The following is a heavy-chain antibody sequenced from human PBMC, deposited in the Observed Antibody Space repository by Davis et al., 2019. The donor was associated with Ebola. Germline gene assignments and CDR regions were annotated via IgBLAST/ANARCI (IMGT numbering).Heavy chain of an antibody. CDR3: ARAVFHEVLDY. CDR1: GFTFSNHA. J-gene: IGHJ4*02. Sequence: PGGSLRLSCVASGFTFSNHAMHWVRQAPGKGLEWVAVTSHNERERFYGESVQGRFTISRDNSENTLYLQMNSLTADDTALYYCARAVFHEVLDYWGQGTPVTVSS. V-gene: IGHV3-30*04. CDR2: TSHNERER. D-gene: IGHD3-3*01.